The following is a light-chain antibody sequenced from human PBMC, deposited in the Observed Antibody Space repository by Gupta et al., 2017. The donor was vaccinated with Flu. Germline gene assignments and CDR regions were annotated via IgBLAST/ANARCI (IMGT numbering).Light chain of an antibody. V-gene: IGLV1-40*01. Sequence: VTTTSTGISSNIGADYDVYWYQQAPGTAPKLLIYNNNSRPAVVPERFSASKSDTAASLASTGLQAEDEADYYCQSEDSSTSGWLFGGGTKLAVL. CDR1: SSNIGADYD. CDR3: QSEDSSTSGWL. J-gene: IGLJ3*02. CDR2: NNN.